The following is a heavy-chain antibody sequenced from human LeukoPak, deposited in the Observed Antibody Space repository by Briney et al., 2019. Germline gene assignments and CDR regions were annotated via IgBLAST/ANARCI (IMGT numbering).Heavy chain of an antibody. CDR1: GFTFSSYV. V-gene: IGHV3-30*04. D-gene: IGHD6-13*01. CDR3: ARVAESSTWYAAFDY. Sequence: GGSLRLSCAASGFTFSSYVMHWVRQAPGKGLEWVAIISYDGSNEYYADSVKGRFTTSRDNSKNTLYLQMNSLRAEDTAVYYCARVAESSTWYAAFDYWGQGTLVTVSS. CDR2: ISYDGSNE. J-gene: IGHJ4*02.